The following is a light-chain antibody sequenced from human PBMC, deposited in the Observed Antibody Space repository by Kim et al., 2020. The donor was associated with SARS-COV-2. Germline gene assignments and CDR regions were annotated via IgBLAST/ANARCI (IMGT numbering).Light chain of an antibody. Sequence: QRVTISCTGSISNVGAGYDVHWYQQLPATAPKLLIYGNSNRPSGVPDRFSGSKSDTSASLAITGLQAEDEADYYCQSYDNSLSGYVFGSGTKVTVL. CDR3: QSYDNSLSGYV. V-gene: IGLV1-40*01. CDR1: ISNVGAGYD. CDR2: GNS. J-gene: IGLJ1*01.